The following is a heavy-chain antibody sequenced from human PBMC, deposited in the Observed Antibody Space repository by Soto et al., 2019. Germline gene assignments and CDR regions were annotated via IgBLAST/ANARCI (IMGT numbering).Heavy chain of an antibody. CDR1: GFPFSSYV. CDR2: ITGGGSNT. V-gene: IGHV3-23*01. Sequence: SXSLSFAASGFPFSSYVMSWVRQAPGKGLEWVSGITGGGSNTFYADSVKGRFTISRDNSKNTLFLPMNSLGAEDTAVYYCAKDSNKYSSSLRGRYFDYWGQGIGVTVSS. J-gene: IGHJ4*02. D-gene: IGHD4-4*01. CDR3: AKDSNKYSSSLRGRYFDY.